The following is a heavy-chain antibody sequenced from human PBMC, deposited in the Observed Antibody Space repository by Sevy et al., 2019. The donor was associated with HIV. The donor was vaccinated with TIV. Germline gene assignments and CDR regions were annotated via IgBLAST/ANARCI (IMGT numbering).Heavy chain of an antibody. CDR2: IYYSGST. J-gene: IGHJ5*02. D-gene: IGHD3-3*01. CDR3: AVITIFGVVTDNWFDP. CDR1: GGSISSSSYY. Sequence: SETLSLTCTVSGGSISSSSYYWGWIRQPPGKGLEWIGGIYYSGSTYYNPSLKSRVTISVGTSKNQVSLKLSSVTAADTVVYYCAVITIFGVVTDNWFDPWGQGTRVTVSS. V-gene: IGHV4-39*01.